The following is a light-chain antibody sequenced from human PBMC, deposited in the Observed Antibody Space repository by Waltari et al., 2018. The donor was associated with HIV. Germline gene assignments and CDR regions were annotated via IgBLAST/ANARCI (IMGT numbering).Light chain of an antibody. CDR2: DNH. CDR3: GTWDTSLSAWI. CDR1: SSNIATNY. J-gene: IGLJ1*01. V-gene: IGLV1-51*01. Sequence: QSVLTQPPSVSATPGQKVTISCSGSSSNIATNYVSWYQHFPGTVPKVLIYDNHKRPSGMPCRFSGSKSGTSATLDISGLQTGDKAHYYCGTWDTSLSAWIFGTGTKVTVL.